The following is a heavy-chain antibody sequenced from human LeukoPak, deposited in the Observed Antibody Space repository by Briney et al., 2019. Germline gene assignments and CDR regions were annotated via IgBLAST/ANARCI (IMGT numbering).Heavy chain of an antibody. CDR2: IIPILGIA. CDR3: ASFAMVKYDY. V-gene: IGHV1-69*02. Sequence: SVKVSCKASGGTFSSYTINWVRQAPGQGLGWMGRIIPILGIANYAQKFQGRVTITADKSTSTAYMELSSLRSEDTAVYYCASFAMVKYDYWGQGTLVTVSS. CDR1: GGTFSSYT. D-gene: IGHD5-18*01. J-gene: IGHJ4*02.